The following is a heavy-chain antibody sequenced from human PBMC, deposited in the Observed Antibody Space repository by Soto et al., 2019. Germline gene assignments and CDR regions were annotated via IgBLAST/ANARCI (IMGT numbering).Heavy chain of an antibody. V-gene: IGHV2-5*02. CDR1: GFSVTTSGVG. D-gene: IGHD3-22*01. J-gene: IGHJ5*02. CDR3: PLRPQTFQYDTSAYLNLFNP. Sequence: QMTLKESGPTLVKPTQTLTLTCTLSGFSVTTSGVGVGWIRQPPGKALEWLALIYWDDNKRYSPSLKSRLTITKYTTKIHVVLPMTNIDPVHTATYYCPLRPQTFQYDTSAYLNLFNPWGQGVLVTVSS. CDR2: IYWDDNK.